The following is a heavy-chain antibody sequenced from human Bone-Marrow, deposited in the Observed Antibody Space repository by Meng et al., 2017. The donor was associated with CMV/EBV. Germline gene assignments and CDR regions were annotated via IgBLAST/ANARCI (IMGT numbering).Heavy chain of an antibody. Sequence: GGSLRLSRAASGLTFSSYWMSWVRQAPGKGLEWVANIKQEGSEKYYVDSVKGRFTISRDNAKNSLYLQMNSLRAEDTAVYYCARERYSVYDLILFYYYGMDVWGQGTTVTVSS. CDR3: ARERYSVYDLILFYYYGMDV. J-gene: IGHJ6*02. CDR2: IKQEGSEK. V-gene: IGHV3-7*01. D-gene: IGHD5/OR15-5a*01. CDR1: GLTFSSYW.